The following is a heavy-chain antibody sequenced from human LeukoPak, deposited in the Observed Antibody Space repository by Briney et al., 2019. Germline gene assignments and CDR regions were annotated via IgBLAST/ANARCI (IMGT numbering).Heavy chain of an antibody. D-gene: IGHD1-26*01. V-gene: IGHV1-69*05. J-gene: IGHJ4*02. CDR1: GGTFSSYA. Sequence: ASVKVSCKASGGTFSSYAISWERHAPGQGLEWMGGIIPIFGTANYAQKLQGRVTITTDESTSTAYMELSSLRSEDTAVYYCARDRGGIVGGWFDYWGQGTLVTVSS. CDR2: IIPIFGTA. CDR3: ARDRGGIVGGWFDY.